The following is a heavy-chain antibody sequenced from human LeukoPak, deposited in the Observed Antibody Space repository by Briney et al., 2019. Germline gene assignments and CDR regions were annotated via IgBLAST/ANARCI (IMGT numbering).Heavy chain of an antibody. CDR2: IIPIFGTA. Sequence: SVKVSCKASGYTFTSYGISWVRQAPGQGLEWMGGIIPIFGTANYAQKFQGRVTITADESTSTAYMELSSLRSEDTAVYYCARSNDGSGSPSYYFYYMDVWGKGTTVTISS. CDR3: ARSNDGSGSPSYYFYYMDV. CDR1: GYTFTSYG. D-gene: IGHD3-10*01. V-gene: IGHV1-69*13. J-gene: IGHJ6*03.